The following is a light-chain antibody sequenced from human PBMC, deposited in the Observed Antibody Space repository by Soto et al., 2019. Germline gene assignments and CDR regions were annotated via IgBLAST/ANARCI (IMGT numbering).Light chain of an antibody. CDR3: SSYTSGSTTDV. V-gene: IGLV2-14*01. J-gene: IGLJ1*01. CDR2: EVS. CDR1: SSDIGGYNY. Sequence: QSALTQPASVSGSPGQSITISCTGTSSDIGGYNYVSWYQQHPGEAPKLMIYEVSNRPSGISTRFSGSKSGNTASLTSSGLKTDDEADDYCSSYTSGSTTDVFGGGTKVTVL.